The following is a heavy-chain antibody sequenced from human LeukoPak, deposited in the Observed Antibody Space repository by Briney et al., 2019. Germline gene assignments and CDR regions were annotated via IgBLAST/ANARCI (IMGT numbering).Heavy chain of an antibody. D-gene: IGHD3-22*01. CDR2: IYYSGST. CDR3: ARGDSSGYADAFDI. V-gene: IGHV4-59*08. CDR1: GGSISSYY. Sequence: PSETLSLTCTVSGGSISSYYWSWIRQPPGKGLEWIGYIYYSGSTNYNPSLKSRVTISVDTSKNQFSLKLSSVTAADTAVYYCARGDSSGYADAFDIWGQGTMVTVSS. J-gene: IGHJ3*02.